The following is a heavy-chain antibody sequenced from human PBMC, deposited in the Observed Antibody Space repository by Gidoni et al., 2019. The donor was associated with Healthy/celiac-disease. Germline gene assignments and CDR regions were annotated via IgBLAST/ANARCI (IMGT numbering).Heavy chain of an antibody. J-gene: IGHJ4*02. V-gene: IGHV1-69*01. D-gene: IGHD6-13*01. CDR2: IIPIFGTA. CDR1: GGPFSSSA. Sequence: QVQLVQSGAEVKKPGSSVKVSCKASGGPFSSSAISWVRQAPGQGLEWMGGIIPIFGTANYAQKFQGRVTITADESTSTAYMELSSLRSEDTAVYYCARDVGTGGIAAAGTSLWGQGTLVTVSS. CDR3: ARDVGTGGIAAAGTSL.